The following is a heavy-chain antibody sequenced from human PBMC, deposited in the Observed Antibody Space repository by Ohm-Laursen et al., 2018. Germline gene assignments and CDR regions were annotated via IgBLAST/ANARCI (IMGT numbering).Heavy chain of an antibody. D-gene: IGHD1-26*01. CDR3: ARGHYYDPNGGTYWHWFDP. CDR2: INHIGRA. J-gene: IGHJ5*02. CDR1: GYSISSGYY. Sequence: PSQTLSLTCAVSGYSISSGYYWGWIRQSPGKGLEWIGEINHIGRANYNPSLKSRVIISVDTSKNQLSLTVTSVTAAETAMYYCARGHYYDPNGGTYWHWFDPWGQGTLVTVSS. V-gene: IGHV4-38-2*01.